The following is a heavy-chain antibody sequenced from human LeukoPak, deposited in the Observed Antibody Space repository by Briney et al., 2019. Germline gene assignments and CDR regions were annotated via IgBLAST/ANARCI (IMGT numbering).Heavy chain of an antibody. CDR3: ARFRVDYYYYGMDV. CDR2: INSDGSST. J-gene: IGHJ6*02. V-gene: IGHV3-74*01. D-gene: IGHD3-10*01. Sequence: AGGSLRLSRAASGFTFSSYWMHWVRQAPGKGLVWVSRINSDGSSTSYADSVKGRFTISRDNAKNTLYLQMNSLRAEDTAVYYCARFRVDYYYYGMDVWGQGTTVTVSS. CDR1: GFTFSSYW.